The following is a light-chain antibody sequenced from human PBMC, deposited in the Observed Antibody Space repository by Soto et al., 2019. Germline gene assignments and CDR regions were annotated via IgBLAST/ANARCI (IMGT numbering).Light chain of an antibody. CDR1: MRDIGAYNL. Sequence: QSVLTQPASVSGSPGQSITISCAGTMRDIGAYNLVSWYQQHPGKAPQLIIYEVRNRPSGISFRFSGSKSGNTASLTISGLQAEDEADYYCSSFTSKSPLIFGGGTKLPVL. CDR2: EVR. J-gene: IGLJ2*01. V-gene: IGLV2-14*03. CDR3: SSFTSKSPLI.